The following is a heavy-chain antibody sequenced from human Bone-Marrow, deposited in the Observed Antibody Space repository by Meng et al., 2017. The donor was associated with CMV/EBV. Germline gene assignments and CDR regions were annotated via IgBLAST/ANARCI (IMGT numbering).Heavy chain of an antibody. CDR2: IYWNDDK. CDR1: GFSLSTSGVG. J-gene: IGHJ5*02. V-gene: IGHV2-5*01. Sequence: SPFSGFSLSTSGVGVGWIRQPAGKALEWLALIYWNDDKRYRPSLKSRLTITKDTSKNQVVLTMTNMDPVDTAAYYCAHRRFLEWTPWGQGTLVTVSS. D-gene: IGHD3-3*01. CDR3: AHRRFLEWTP.